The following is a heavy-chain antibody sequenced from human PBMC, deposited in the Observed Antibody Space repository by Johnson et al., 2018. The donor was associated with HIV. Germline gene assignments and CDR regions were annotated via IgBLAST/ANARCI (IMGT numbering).Heavy chain of an antibody. CDR3: ARDEPYNLNAFDI. CDR2: LYSGGST. J-gene: IGHJ3*02. D-gene: IGHD5-24*01. V-gene: IGHV3-66*02. Sequence: VQLVESGGGLVQPGRSLRLSCAASGFTVSSNYMSWFRQAPGKGLEWVSVLYSGGSTYYADSVKGRFTISRDNSKNTLYLQMNSLRAEDTAVYYCARDEPYNLNAFDIWGQGTMVTVSS. CDR1: GFTVSSNY.